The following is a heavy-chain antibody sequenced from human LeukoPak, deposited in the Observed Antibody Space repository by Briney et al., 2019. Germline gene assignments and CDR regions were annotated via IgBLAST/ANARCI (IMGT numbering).Heavy chain of an antibody. D-gene: IGHD2-15*01. CDR2: IWYDGSNK. CDR1: GFTFSSYG. J-gene: IGHJ3*02. CDR3: ARADLGRGLKAFDI. V-gene: IGHV3-33*01. Sequence: GGSLRLSCAASGFTFSSYGMHWVRQAPGKGLEWVAVIWYDGSNKYYADSVKGRFTISRDNSKNTLYLQMNSLRAEDTAVYYCARADLGRGLKAFDIWGQGTMVTVSS.